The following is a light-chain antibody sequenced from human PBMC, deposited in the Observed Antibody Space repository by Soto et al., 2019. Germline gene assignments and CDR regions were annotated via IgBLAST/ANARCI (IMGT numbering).Light chain of an antibody. CDR3: LQYTRYSAYT. CDR1: QTISNW. CDR2: KAS. J-gene: IGKJ2*01. Sequence: DIQMTQFPSTLSASIGDRVTITCRASQTISNWLAWYQQKPGKAPKLLIYKASSLETGVPSRFSGSGSGTEFILTISSLQPDDFATYYCLQYTRYSAYTFGQGTRMELK. V-gene: IGKV1-5*03.